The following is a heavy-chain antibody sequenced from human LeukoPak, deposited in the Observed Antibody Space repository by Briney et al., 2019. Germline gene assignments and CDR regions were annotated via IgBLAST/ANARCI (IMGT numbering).Heavy chain of an antibody. Sequence: SQTLSLTCAISGDSVYSGSSAWSWIRQYPSRGLEWLGRTYYRSKWNHDYAESVKSRITINPDTSKNEFSLQLNSVTPEDTAVYYCARNLRPDFDYWGQGTLVTVSS. CDR3: ARNLRPDFDY. CDR1: GDSVYSGSSA. V-gene: IGHV6-1*01. J-gene: IGHJ4*02. CDR2: TYYRSKWNH.